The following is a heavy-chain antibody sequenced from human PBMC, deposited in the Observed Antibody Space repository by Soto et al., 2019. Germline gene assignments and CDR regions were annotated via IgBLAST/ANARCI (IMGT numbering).Heavy chain of an antibody. Sequence: GGSLRLSCAASGFTFSSYAMSWVRQAPGKGLEWVSAIRGGDGGTYYADSVKGRFTISRDNSKNTLWLQMNSLRAEDTAVYYCAKSYSVSVAVAGNGRYFDSWGQGTLVTVSS. V-gene: IGHV3-23*01. CDR3: AKSYSVSVAVAGNGRYFDS. CDR1: GFTFSSYA. CDR2: IRGGDGGT. J-gene: IGHJ4*02. D-gene: IGHD6-19*01.